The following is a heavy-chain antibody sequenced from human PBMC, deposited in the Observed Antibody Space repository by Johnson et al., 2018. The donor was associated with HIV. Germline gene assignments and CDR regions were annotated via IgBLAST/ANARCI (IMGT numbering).Heavy chain of an antibody. D-gene: IGHD6-13*01. CDR3: ARDSSNAAFDI. CDR2: ISYDGSNK. CDR1: GFTFSSYA. Sequence: QVQLVESGGGVVQPGRSLRLSCAASGFTFSSYAMHCVRQAPGKGLEWVAVISYDGSNKYYADSVKGRFTISRENAKNSLYLQMNSLRAGDTAVYYCARDSSNAAFDIWGQGTMVTVSS. J-gene: IGHJ3*02. V-gene: IGHV3-30*14.